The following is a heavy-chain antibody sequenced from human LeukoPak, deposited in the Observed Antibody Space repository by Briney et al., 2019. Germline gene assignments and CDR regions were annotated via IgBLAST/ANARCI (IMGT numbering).Heavy chain of an antibody. CDR1: GGSFSGYY. Sequence: PSETLSLTCAVYGGSFSGYYWSWIRQPPGKGLEWIGEINHSGSTNYNPSLKSRVTISVDTSKNQFSLKLSSVTAADTAVYYCARGRIQLWLRNYYYYMDVWGKGTTVTVSS. D-gene: IGHD5-18*01. J-gene: IGHJ6*03. CDR2: INHSGST. CDR3: ARGRIQLWLRNYYYYMDV. V-gene: IGHV4-34*01.